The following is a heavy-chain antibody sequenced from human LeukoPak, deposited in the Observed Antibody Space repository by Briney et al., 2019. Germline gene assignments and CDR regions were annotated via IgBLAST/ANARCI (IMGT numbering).Heavy chain of an antibody. CDR2: IVVGSGDT. V-gene: IGHV1-58*01. CDR1: GFTFTSSA. J-gene: IGHJ3*02. D-gene: IGHD3-10*01. CDR3: GADSMPRGVFSYAFDI. Sequence: SVKVSCKASGFTFTSSAVQWVRQARGQRLEWIGWIVVGSGDTNSAQKFQERVTITRDMSTGTAYMELSSLRSEDTAVYYCGADSMPRGVFSYAFDIWGQGTMVTVSS.